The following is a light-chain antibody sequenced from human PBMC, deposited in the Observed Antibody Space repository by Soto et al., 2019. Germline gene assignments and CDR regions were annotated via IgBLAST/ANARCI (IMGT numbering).Light chain of an antibody. J-gene: IGKJ3*01. V-gene: IGKV1-33*01. CDR3: QKHDGVPQ. CDR1: QDITNH. CDR2: DSS. Sequence: DIQVTQSPSSLSASVGDRVTITCQASQDITNHLNLYQHKPGKAPKLLICDSSDLETGVPSRFSGSGSGTYFTLTISSLQPEDIATYYCQKHDGVPQFGPGTRIDIK.